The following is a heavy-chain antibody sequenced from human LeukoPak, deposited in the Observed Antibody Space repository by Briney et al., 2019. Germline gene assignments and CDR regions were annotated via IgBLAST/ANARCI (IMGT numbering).Heavy chain of an antibody. Sequence: GGSLRLSCAASGFTVSSDYMTWVRQAPGKGLERVSVFYSGGSTYYADSEKGRFTISRDNSKNTLYLQMNSLRAEDTAVYYCARGGYYYDSSGYYYLLDYWGQGTLVTVSS. V-gene: IGHV3-66*01. CDR2: FYSGGST. J-gene: IGHJ4*02. CDR3: ARGGYYYDSSGYYYLLDY. D-gene: IGHD3-22*01. CDR1: GFTVSSDY.